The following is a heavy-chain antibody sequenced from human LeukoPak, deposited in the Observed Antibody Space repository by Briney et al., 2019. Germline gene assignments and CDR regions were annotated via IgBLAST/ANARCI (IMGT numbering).Heavy chain of an antibody. Sequence: ASVKASCKVSGPALSDLAMQWVRQAPGKGLEWMGGLDRESGETLYSDKFQGRVTMAQDTSTDTAYMDLTSLTSEDTAVYYCATGHSTGYHYWFDPWGQGTLVTVSS. CDR1: GPALSDLA. V-gene: IGHV1-24*01. J-gene: IGHJ5*02. CDR2: LDRESGET. D-gene: IGHD2-2*03. CDR3: ATGHSTGYHYWFDP.